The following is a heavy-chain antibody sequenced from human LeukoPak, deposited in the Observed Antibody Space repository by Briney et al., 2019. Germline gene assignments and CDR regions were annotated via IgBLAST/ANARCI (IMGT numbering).Heavy chain of an antibody. J-gene: IGHJ6*02. Sequence: PGGSLRLSCGASGFTFSNYWMSWVRQAPGKGLEWVINISQDGSGKNYADSVEGRFTISRDNAKNSLYLQMNSLRAEDTAVYYCARRGYCSSTSCLDYYYYGTDVWGQGTTVTVSS. D-gene: IGHD2-2*01. CDR1: GFTFSNYW. CDR2: ISQDGSGK. CDR3: ARRGYCSSTSCLDYYYYGTDV. V-gene: IGHV3-7*03.